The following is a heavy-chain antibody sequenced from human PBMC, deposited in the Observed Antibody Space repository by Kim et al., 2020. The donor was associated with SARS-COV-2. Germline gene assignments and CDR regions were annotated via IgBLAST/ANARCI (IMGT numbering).Heavy chain of an antibody. CDR3: AKGGVAARPYYYYMDV. V-gene: IGHV3-23*01. J-gene: IGHJ6*03. D-gene: IGHD6-6*01. Sequence: VKGRFTISRDNSKNTLYLQMNSLRAEDTAVYYCAKGGVAARPYYYYMDVWGKGTTVTVSS.